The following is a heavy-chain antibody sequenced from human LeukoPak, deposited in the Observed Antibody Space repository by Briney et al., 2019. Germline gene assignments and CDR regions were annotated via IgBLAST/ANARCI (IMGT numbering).Heavy chain of an antibody. CDR1: GFIFSSSG. V-gene: IGHV3-23*01. J-gene: IGHJ3*02. D-gene: IGHD3-16*01. Sequence: GGSLRLSCAASGFIFSSSGMSWVRQAPGKGLEWVSTISDNGGSTYYPDSVKGRFTISRDNSKNTLYLQMNSLRAEDTAVYYCAKSHGDYVWGSYPSAFDIWGRGTMVTVSS. CDR3: AKSHGDYVWGSYPSAFDI. CDR2: ISDNGGST.